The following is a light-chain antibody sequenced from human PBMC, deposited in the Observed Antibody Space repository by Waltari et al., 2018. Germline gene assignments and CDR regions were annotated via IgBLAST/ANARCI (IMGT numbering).Light chain of an antibody. Sequence: AIQLTQSPSSLSASVGHRITITCRASQDIASALAWYVQKPGKAPQLLIYDACTLESGVPSRFSGSRSGTDFTLSISGLQPEDFATYYCQQFINYPLTFGPGTTVDIK. J-gene: IGKJ3*01. CDR2: DAC. CDR1: QDIASA. CDR3: QQFINYPLT. V-gene: IGKV1D-13*01.